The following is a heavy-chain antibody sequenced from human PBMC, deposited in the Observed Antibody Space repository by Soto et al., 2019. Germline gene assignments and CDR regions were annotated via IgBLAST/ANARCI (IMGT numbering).Heavy chain of an antibody. J-gene: IGHJ4*02. Sequence: PSETLSLTCAVSGASVSTSYWWSWVRQPPGEGLEWIGEIHYSGTTNYNPSLKSRVTISLDKSNNQFSLNLNSVTAADTAMYYCTRALSKSLDNWGQGTLVTVSS. CDR1: GASVSTSYW. V-gene: IGHV4-4*02. CDR2: IHYSGTT. CDR3: TRALSKSLDN.